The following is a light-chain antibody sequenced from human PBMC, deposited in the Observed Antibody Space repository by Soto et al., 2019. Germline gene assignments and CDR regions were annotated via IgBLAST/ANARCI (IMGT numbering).Light chain of an antibody. V-gene: IGLV7-46*01. CDR2: DTD. CDR1: TGPVTNGHF. CDR3: LLSYTGRLYV. J-gene: IGLJ1*01. Sequence: QAVVTQEPSLTVSPGGTVTLTSGSSTGPVTNGHFPYWFQQKPGQAPRPLIYDTDNKHSWTPARFSASLLGDKAALTLSGALPEDEADYYCLLSYTGRLYVFGPGTKLTVL.